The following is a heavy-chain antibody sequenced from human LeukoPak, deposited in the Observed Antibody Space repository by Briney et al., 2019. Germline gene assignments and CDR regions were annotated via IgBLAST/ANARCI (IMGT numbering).Heavy chain of an antibody. D-gene: IGHD3-10*01. CDR3: ARDGPYGSGYYYFDY. V-gene: IGHV4-39*07. Sequence: SETLSLTCTVSGGSISSSSYYWGWIRQPPGKGLEWIGSIYYSGSTYYNPSLKSRVTISVDTSKNQFSLKLSSVTAADTAVYYCARDGPYGSGYYYFDYWGQGTLVTVSS. CDR2: IYYSGST. J-gene: IGHJ4*02. CDR1: GGSISSSSYY.